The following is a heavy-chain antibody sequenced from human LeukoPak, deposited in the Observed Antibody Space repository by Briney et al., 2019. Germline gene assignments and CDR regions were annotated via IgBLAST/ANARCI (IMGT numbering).Heavy chain of an antibody. J-gene: IGHJ6*02. D-gene: IGHD4-11*01. CDR2: ITAIYETT. V-gene: IGHV1-69*13. CDR3: ARGLHSSYYGYGMDF. Sequence: ASVKVSCKASGYTFTINGISWVRQAPGEGLEWMGGITAIYETTNYAERFQGRVTMTADESTSTFYMELSSLRSEDTAVYYCARGLHSSYYGYGMDFWGQGTTVTVSS. CDR1: GYTFTING.